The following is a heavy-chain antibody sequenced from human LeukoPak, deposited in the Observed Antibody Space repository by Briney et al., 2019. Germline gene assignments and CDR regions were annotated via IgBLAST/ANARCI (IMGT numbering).Heavy chain of an antibody. J-gene: IGHJ4*02. CDR2: IRSKTNSYAT. D-gene: IGHD6-6*01. CDR1: GFTFSGSA. V-gene: IGHV3-73*01. CDR3: TRRSWDSSSDY. Sequence: QPGGSLKLSCAASGFTFSGSAMHWVRLTSGKGLEWVGRIRSKTNSYATAYAASVKGRFTISRDDSKNTAYLQMNSLKTEDTAVYYCTRRSWDSSSDYWGQGTLVTVSS.